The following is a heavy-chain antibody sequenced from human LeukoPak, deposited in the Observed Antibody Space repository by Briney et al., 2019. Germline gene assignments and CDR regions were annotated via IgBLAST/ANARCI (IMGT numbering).Heavy chain of an antibody. J-gene: IGHJ6*02. CDR1: GGTFSSYA. Sequence: GASVKVSCKASGGTFSSYAISWVRQAPGQGLEWMGGIIPIFGTANYAQKFQGRVTITADESTSTAYMELSSLRSEDTAVYYCARDPIAPDSSGYYRGYGMDVWGQGTTVTVSS. CDR3: ARDPIAPDSSGYYRGYGMDV. CDR2: IIPIFGTA. V-gene: IGHV1-69*13. D-gene: IGHD3-22*01.